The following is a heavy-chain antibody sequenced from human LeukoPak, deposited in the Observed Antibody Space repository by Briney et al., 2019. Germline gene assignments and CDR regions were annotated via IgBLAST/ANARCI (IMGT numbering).Heavy chain of an antibody. CDR2: INPNSGGT. V-gene: IGHV1-2*02. CDR1: GYTFTGYY. D-gene: IGHD1-26*01. Sequence: ASVKVSCKASGYTFTGYYMHWVRQAPGQGLEWMGWINPNSGGTNYAQKFQGRVTMTRDTSISTAYMELSRLRSDDTAVYYCAKDRSSGSYYSDAFDIWGQGTMVTVSS. J-gene: IGHJ3*02. CDR3: AKDRSSGSYYSDAFDI.